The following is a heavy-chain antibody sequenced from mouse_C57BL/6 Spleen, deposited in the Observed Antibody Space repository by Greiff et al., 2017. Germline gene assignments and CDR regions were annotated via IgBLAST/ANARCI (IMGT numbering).Heavy chain of an antibody. D-gene: IGHD1-1*01. CDR2: IDPSDSET. CDR1: GYTFTSYW. Sequence: QVQLQQPGAELVRPGSSVKLSCKASGYTFTSYWMHWVKQRPIQGLEWIGNIDPSDSETHYNQKFKDKATWTVDKSSSSAYMQLSILTSEDSAVYYCARGYYGSSFAYWGQGTLVTVSA. J-gene: IGHJ3*01. CDR3: ARGYYGSSFAY. V-gene: IGHV1-52*01.